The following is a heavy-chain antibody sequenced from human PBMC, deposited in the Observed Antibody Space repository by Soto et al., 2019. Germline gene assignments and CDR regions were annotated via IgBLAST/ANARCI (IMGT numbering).Heavy chain of an antibody. CDR1: GYTFTSYA. D-gene: IGHD2-21*02. Sequence: ASVKVSCKASGYTFTSYAMQWVRQAPGQRLEWMGWINAGNGNTKYSQKFQGRVTISRDTSASTAYMELSSLRSEDTAVYYCARSIVVVTALDYWGQGTLVTVSS. V-gene: IGHV1-3*01. J-gene: IGHJ4*02. CDR3: ARSIVVVTALDY. CDR2: INAGNGNT.